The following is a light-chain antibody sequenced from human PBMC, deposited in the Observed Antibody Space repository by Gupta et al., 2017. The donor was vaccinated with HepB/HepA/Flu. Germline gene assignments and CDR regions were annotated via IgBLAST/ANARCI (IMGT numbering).Light chain of an antibody. V-gene: IGKV1-5*03. CDR3: QQNSDQALI. CDR2: NAS. Sequence: EIQMTKSHSTLSASVGDRVTIPCRASQSINRWLAWYQQKPGKAPKLLIYNASSLESGVPARFSGSGSGTEFTLTISSLQPDDFATYYCQQNSDQALIFGGGTKVEIK. J-gene: IGKJ4*01. CDR1: QSINRW.